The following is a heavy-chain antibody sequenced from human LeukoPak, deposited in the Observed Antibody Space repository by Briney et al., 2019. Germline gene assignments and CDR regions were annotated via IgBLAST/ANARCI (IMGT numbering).Heavy chain of an antibody. J-gene: IGHJ4*02. CDR1: GYTFTGYY. D-gene: IGHD5-12*01. V-gene: IGHV1-69*04. CDR2: IIPILGIA. CDR3: AREGPYSGYEAY. Sequence: SVKVSCKASGYTFTGYYMHWVRQAPGQGLEWMGRIIPILGIANYAQKFQGRVTITADKSTSTAYMELSSLRSEDTAVYYCAREGPYSGYEAYWGQGTLVTVSS.